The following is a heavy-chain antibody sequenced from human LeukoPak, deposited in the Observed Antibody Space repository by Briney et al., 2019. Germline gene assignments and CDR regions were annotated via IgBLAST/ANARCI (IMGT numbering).Heavy chain of an antibody. Sequence: SETLSLTCAVSGGSISSTNWWNWVRQPPGKGLEWIGEIYDNGSTNYNPSLKSRVTISVDKSKNQFSLKLSSVTAADTAVYYCAIRRLFSTFDPWGQGTLVTVSS. CDR3: AIRRLFSTFDP. CDR2: IYDNGST. CDR1: GGSISSTNW. D-gene: IGHD3-10*02. V-gene: IGHV4-4*02. J-gene: IGHJ5*02.